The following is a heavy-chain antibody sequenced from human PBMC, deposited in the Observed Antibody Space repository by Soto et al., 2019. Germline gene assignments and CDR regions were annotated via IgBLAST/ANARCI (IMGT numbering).Heavy chain of an antibody. Sequence: ETLSLTCTVSGGSISSYYWSWIRQPPGRGLEWIRYIYYSGSTNYNPSLKRRVTISVDTSKNQFSLKLSSVTAADTAVYYCARGSSITIFGVVPSSWFDPCGQGTLVTVSS. D-gene: IGHD3-3*01. CDR3: ARGSSITIFGVVPSSWFDP. V-gene: IGHV4-59*01. CDR1: GGSISSYY. CDR2: IYYSGST. J-gene: IGHJ5*02.